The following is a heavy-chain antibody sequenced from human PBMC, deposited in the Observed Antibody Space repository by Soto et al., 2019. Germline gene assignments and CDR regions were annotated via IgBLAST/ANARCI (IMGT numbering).Heavy chain of an antibody. V-gene: IGHV1-69*13. D-gene: IGHD2-2*01. CDR2: IIPIFGTT. Sequence: ASVKVSCKASGGTFSSYAISWVRQAPGQGLEWMGGIIPIFGTTNYAQKFQGRVTITADESTSTAYMELSSLRSEDTAVYYCARRYCSSTSCYFSTYYGMDVWGQGTTVTVSS. CDR1: GGTFSSYA. CDR3: ARRYCSSTSCYFSTYYGMDV. J-gene: IGHJ6*02.